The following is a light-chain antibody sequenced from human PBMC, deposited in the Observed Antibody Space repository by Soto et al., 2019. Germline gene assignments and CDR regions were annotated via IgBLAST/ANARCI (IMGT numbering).Light chain of an antibody. Sequence: QSALTQPASVSESPGQSITISCTGTSNDVGYYNFVSWYQQYPGKAPKLMIYDGSKRPSGVSNRFSGFKSGNTASLTISGLQAEDEALYYCCSYAGNSTWVFGGGTKLTVL. J-gene: IGLJ3*02. CDR2: DGS. CDR1: SNDVGYYNF. V-gene: IGLV2-23*01. CDR3: CSYAGNSTWV.